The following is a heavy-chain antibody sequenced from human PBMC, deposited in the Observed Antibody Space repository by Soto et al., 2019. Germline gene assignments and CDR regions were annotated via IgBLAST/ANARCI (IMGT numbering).Heavy chain of an antibody. Sequence: PSETLSVTCPVSGGSISSGDYYWSWIRQPPGKGLEWIGYIYYSGSTYYNPSLKSRVTISVDTSKNQFSLKPSSVTAADTAVYYCARGAQRNWFDPWGQGTLVPVSP. J-gene: IGHJ5*02. CDR3: ARGAQRNWFDP. D-gene: IGHD1-1*01. V-gene: IGHV4-30-4*01. CDR1: GGSISSGDYY. CDR2: IYYSGST.